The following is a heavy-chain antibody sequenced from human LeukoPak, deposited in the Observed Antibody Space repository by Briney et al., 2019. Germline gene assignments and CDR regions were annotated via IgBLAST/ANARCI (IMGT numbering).Heavy chain of an antibody. CDR2: IYYSGST. CDR3: AGEFAL. V-gene: IGHV4-59*12. CDR1: GGSISSYY. J-gene: IGHJ5*02. Sequence: SETLSLTCTVSGGSISSYYWSWIRQPPGKGLEWIGYIYYSGSTNYNPSLKSRVTISVDTSKNQFSLKLSSATATDTAVYYCAGEFALWGQGIQVTVSS.